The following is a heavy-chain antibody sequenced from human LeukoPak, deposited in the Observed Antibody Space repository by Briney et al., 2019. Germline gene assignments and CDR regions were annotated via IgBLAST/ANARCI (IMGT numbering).Heavy chain of an antibody. V-gene: IGHV4-31*03. CDR3: ARDNTLIDAFDI. D-gene: IGHD2-2*02. CDR2: IYYSGST. CDR1: GGSISSGGYY. J-gene: IGHJ3*02. Sequence: SETLSLTCTVSGGSISSGGYYWSWIRQHPGKGLEWIGYIYYSGSTYYNPSLKSRVTISVDTSKNQFSLKLSSVTAADTAVYYRARDNTLIDAFDIWGQGTMVTVSS.